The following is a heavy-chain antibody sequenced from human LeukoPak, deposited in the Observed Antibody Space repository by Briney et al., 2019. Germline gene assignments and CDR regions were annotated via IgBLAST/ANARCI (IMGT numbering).Heavy chain of an antibody. CDR1: GYTFTSYY. D-gene: IGHD5-12*01. J-gene: IGHJ5*02. CDR2: INPSGGST. CDR3: ARDLSQDGYNYWFDP. Sequence: GASVKVSCKASGYTFTSYYMHWVRQAPGQGLEWMGIINPSGGSTSYAQKFQGRVTMTRDTSTSTVYMELSSLRSEDTAVYYCARDLSQDGYNYWFDPWGQGTLVTVSS. V-gene: IGHV1-46*01.